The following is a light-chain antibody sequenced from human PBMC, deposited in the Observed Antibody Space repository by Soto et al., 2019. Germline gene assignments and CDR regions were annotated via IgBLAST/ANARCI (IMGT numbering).Light chain of an antibody. Sequence: SYELIQSPSVSVAPGQTARITCGGNNIGSISVHWYQQKPGQAPVLVVHDDSDRPSGIPERFSGSNSGNTATLAITGLQAEDEADYYCQSYDSSLSGYVFGTGTKVTVL. J-gene: IGLJ1*01. CDR3: QSYDSSLSGYV. CDR2: DDS. V-gene: IGLV3-21*02. CDR1: NIGSIS.